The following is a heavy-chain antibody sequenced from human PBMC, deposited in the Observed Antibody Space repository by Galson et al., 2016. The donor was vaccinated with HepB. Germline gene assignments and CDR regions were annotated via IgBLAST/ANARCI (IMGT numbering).Heavy chain of an antibody. J-gene: IGHJ3*01. V-gene: IGHV3-23*01. CDR1: GFTFSIYA. CDR2: IGGNGISI. Sequence: SLRLSCAASGFTFSIYAMTWVRQIPGKGLEWVSVIGGNGISIYYADSVKGRFTISRDNSKNTVHLQMDSLRVEDTAIYYCAKERSLTSAGFVLDFWGWGQGTMVTVSS. CDR3: AKERSLTSAGFVLDFWG. D-gene: IGHD3/OR15-3a*01.